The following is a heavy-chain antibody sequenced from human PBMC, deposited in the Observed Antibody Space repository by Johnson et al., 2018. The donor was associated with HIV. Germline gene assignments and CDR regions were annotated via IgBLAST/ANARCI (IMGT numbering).Heavy chain of an antibody. CDR2: LWFDGNNK. J-gene: IGHJ3*02. V-gene: IGHV3-33*06. D-gene: IGHD6-13*01. CDR1: GFTFSNYG. Sequence: QVQLVESGGGVVQPGRSLRLSCAASGFTFSNYGMHWVRQAPGTGLEWVAVLWFDGNNKHYSDSVKGRFTISRDNSNNILYLQMNSLRVEDTAVYYCAKVAVATAAGGVALDIWGPGTMVTVS. CDR3: AKVAVATAAGGVALDI.